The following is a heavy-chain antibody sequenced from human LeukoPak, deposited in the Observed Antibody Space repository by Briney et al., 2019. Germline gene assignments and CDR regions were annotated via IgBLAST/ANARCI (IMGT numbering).Heavy chain of an antibody. J-gene: IGHJ4*02. CDR3: AKGGGITRPYFDY. D-gene: IGHD3-16*01. CDR1: GFTFSSYS. CDR2: IRMTGGST. V-gene: IGHV3-23*01. Sequence: GGSLRLSCAASGFTFSSYSMSWVRQAPGKGLEWVSTIRMTGGSTYYADSVKGRFTISRDNSKNTLHLQMNSLRAEDTAVYYCAKGGGITRPYFDYWGQGTLVTVSS.